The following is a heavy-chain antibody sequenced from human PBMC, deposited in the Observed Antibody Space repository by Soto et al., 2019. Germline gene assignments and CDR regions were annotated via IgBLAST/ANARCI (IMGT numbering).Heavy chain of an antibody. CDR3: ARHVWGYSNYGFDP. CDR2: IYYSGST. Sequence: PSETLSLTCTVSGGSISSYYWSWIRQPPGKGLEWIGYIYYSGSTNYNPSLKSRVTISVDTSKNQFSLKLSSVTAADTAVYYCARHVWGYSNYGFDPWGQGTLVTSPQ. D-gene: IGHD4-4*01. V-gene: IGHV4-59*08. J-gene: IGHJ5*02. CDR1: GGSISSYY.